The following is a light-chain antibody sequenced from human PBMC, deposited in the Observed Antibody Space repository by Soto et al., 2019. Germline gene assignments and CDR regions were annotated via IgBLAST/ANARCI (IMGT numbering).Light chain of an antibody. V-gene: IGLV2-14*01. Sequence: QAALTQPASVSGSPGQSITISCTGTSSDVVGYNYVSWYQQHPGKAPELMIYEVSNRPSGVSNRCSGSKSGKTASLTISGLQAEDEADYYCSSYTSSSTRVLGGGTKLTVL. CDR2: EVS. CDR1: SSDVVGYNY. J-gene: IGLJ3*02. CDR3: SSYTSSSTRV.